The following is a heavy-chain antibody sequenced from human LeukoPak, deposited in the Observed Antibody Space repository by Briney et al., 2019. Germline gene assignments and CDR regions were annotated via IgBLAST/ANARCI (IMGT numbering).Heavy chain of an antibody. CDR2: ISSSSSYT. CDR1: GFSFSSYS. V-gene: IGHV3-21*05. J-gene: IGHJ4*02. CDR3: ARGRTTVVTQGSYDY. D-gene: IGHD4-23*01. Sequence: GGSLRLSCAASGFSFSSYSMNWVRQAPGKGLEWVSYISSSSSYTNYADSVKGRFTISRDTAKNSLYLQMNSLRAEDTAVYYCARGRTTVVTQGSYDYWGQGTLVTVSS.